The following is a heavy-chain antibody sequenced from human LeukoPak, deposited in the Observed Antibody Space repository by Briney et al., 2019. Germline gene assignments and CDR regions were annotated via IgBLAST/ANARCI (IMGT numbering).Heavy chain of an antibody. D-gene: IGHD5-12*01. J-gene: IGHJ4*02. V-gene: IGHV3-48*03. CDR2: ISSSGLTT. Sequence: PGGSLRLSCAASGFIFSSYEMNWFRQAPGKGLEWLSFISSSGLTTYYADSVKGRFTISRDNAKNSLDLHMNSLRAADTAVYYCALTRGYSGYDIDSWGQGTLVTVSS. CDR1: GFIFSSYE. CDR3: ALTRGYSGYDIDS.